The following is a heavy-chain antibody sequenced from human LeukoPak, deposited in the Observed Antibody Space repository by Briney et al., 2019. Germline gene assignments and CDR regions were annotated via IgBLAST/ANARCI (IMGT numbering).Heavy chain of an antibody. V-gene: IGHV3-23*01. CDR1: GFTFSSYA. D-gene: IGHD3-10*01. CDR3: ANQDYYGSGSYLTDGMDV. Sequence: PGGSLRLSCAASGFTFSSYAMSWVRQAPGKGLEWVSAISGSGGSTYYADSVKGRFTISRDNSKNTLYLQMNSLRAGDTAVYYCANQDYYGSGSYLTDGMDVWGQGTTVTVSS. CDR2: ISGSGGST. J-gene: IGHJ6*02.